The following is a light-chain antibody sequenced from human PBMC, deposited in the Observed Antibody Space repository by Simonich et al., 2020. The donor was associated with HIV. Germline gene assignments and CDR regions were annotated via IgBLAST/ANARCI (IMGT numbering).Light chain of an antibody. CDR1: SGHSRYD. CDR2: VEMDGSH. Sequence: QLVLTQSPSASASLGASVMLTCTLHSGHSRYDLAWHQQQPEKGPGYLMKVEMDGSHSQGDGIPDRFSASIYGAERYLTIASLQFEDEADYYCQTWGAGAGANWVFGGGTKLTVL. J-gene: IGLJ3*02. V-gene: IGLV4-69*01. CDR3: QTWGAGAGANWV.